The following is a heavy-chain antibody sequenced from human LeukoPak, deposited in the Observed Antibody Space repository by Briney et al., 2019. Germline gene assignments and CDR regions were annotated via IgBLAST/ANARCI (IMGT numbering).Heavy chain of an antibody. CDR2: IRYDGSNK. CDR1: GFAFSSYA. J-gene: IGHJ4*02. D-gene: IGHD3-3*01. Sequence: GGTLRLSCAASGFAFSSYAMSWVRQAPGKGLEWVAFIRYDGSNKYYADSVKGRFTISRDNSKNTLYLQMNSLRAEDTAVYYCAKVGEDVLRFLEWLLYVDYWGQGTLVTVSS. V-gene: IGHV3-30*02. CDR3: AKVGEDVLRFLEWLLYVDY.